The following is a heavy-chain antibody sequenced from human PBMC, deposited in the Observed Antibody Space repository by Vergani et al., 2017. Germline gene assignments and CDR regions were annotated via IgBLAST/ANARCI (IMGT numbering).Heavy chain of an antibody. CDR2: IYYSGST. V-gene: IGHV4-59*12. J-gene: IGHJ6*03. CDR1: GGSISSYY. CDR3: ARGGGYYYYMDV. D-gene: IGHD3-16*01. Sequence: QVQLQESGPGLVKPSETLSLTCTVSGGSISSYYWRWIRQPPGKGLEWIGYIYYSGSTNYNPSLKSRVTMSVDTSKNQFSRKLRSVTAADTAVYYCARGGGYYYYMDVWGKGTTVTVSS.